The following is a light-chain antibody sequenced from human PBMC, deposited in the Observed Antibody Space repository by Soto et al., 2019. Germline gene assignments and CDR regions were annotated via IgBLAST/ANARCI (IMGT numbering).Light chain of an antibody. CDR1: LSVSRN. CDR3: QQRINWPLT. CDR2: DAS. V-gene: IGKV3-15*01. Sequence: EIVMTQSPATLSVSPGERATLSCRASLSVSRNLAWYQQKPGQAPRLLIFDASTRATGIPARFSGSGSGTEFTLTITSLQSEDFAVYYCQQRINWPLTFGGGTKVDIK. J-gene: IGKJ4*01.